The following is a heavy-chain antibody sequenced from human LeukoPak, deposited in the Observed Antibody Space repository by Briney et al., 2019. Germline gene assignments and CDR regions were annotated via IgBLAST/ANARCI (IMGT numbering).Heavy chain of an antibody. V-gene: IGHV4-34*01. D-gene: IGHD6-25*01. CDR2: INHSGST. CDR1: GGSFSGYY. J-gene: IGHJ4*02. Sequence: SETLSLTCAVYGGSFSGYYWSWIRQPPGKGLGWIREINHSGSTNYNPSLKSRVTISVDTSKNQFSLKLSSVTAADTAVYYCARDRQRYFDYWGQGTLVTVSS. CDR3: ARDRQRYFDY.